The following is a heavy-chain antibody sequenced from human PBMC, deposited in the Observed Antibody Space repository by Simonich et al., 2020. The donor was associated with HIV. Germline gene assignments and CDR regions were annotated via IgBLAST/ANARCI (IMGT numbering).Heavy chain of an antibody. Sequence: QVQLQQWGAGLLKPSETLSLTCAVYGGSFSGYYWSWVRQPPGQGLGWLGEINHSGSTNYNPSLKSRVTISVDTSKNQFSLKLSSVTAADTAVYYCARRHPTTVTTPYFDYWGQGTLVTVSS. D-gene: IGHD4-17*01. CDR1: GGSFSGYY. CDR3: ARRHPTTVTTPYFDY. CDR2: INHSGST. V-gene: IGHV4-34*01. J-gene: IGHJ4*02.